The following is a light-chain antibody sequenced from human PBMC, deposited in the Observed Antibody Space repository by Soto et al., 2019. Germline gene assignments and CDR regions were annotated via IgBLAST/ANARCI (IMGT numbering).Light chain of an antibody. Sequence: QSVLTQPPSASGTPGQRGTISCSGTSSSIGSNTVNWYQHLPGPAPKLLIYSDNERPSGVPDRFSGSKSGTSASLAISGLQSEDEADYYCASWDDSLNGWVFGGGTKVTVL. CDR3: ASWDDSLNGWV. V-gene: IGLV1-44*01. CDR2: SDN. J-gene: IGLJ3*02. CDR1: SSSIGSNT.